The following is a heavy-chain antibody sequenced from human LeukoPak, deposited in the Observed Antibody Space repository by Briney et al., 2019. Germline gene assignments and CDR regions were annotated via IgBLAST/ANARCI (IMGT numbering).Heavy chain of an antibody. CDR3: ARYYDFWSGWSYFDY. V-gene: IGHV4-4*02. J-gene: IGHJ4*02. CDR2: MHHGGTT. D-gene: IGHD3-3*01. Sequence: ASETLSLTCAVSGASISNDNWWSWVRQPPGKGLEWIGEMHHGGTTHYNPSLESRVTISVDRSKNQFSLKLSSVTAADTAVYYCARYYDFWSGWSYFDYWGQGTLVTVSS. CDR1: GASISNDNW.